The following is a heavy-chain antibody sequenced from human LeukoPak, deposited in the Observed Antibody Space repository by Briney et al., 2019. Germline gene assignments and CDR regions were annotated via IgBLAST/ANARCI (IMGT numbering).Heavy chain of an antibody. J-gene: IGHJ4*02. Sequence: GGSLRLSCAASGFTFSSYSMNWVRQAPGKGLEWVSSISSSSSYIYYADSVKGRFTISRDNAKNSLYLQMNSLRAEDTAVYYCARRGRILTGYYPGDYWGQGTLVTVSS. D-gene: IGHD3-9*01. CDR3: ARRGRILTGYYPGDY. CDR2: ISSSSSYI. V-gene: IGHV3-21*01. CDR1: GFTFSSYS.